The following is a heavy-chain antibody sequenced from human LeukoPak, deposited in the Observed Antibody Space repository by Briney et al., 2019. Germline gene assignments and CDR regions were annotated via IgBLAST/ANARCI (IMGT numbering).Heavy chain of an antibody. V-gene: IGHV1-3*01. D-gene: IGHD3-9*01. CDR3: ASTPDYDILTGYYPTYYYYGMDV. J-gene: IGHJ6*02. CDR2: INAGNGNT. Sequence: RASVKVSCKASGYTFTSYAMHWVRQAPGQRLEWMGWINAGNGNTKYSQKFQGRVTITRDTSASTAYMELSSLRSEDTAVYYCASTPDYDILTGYYPTYYYYGMDVWGQGTTVTVSS. CDR1: GYTFTSYA.